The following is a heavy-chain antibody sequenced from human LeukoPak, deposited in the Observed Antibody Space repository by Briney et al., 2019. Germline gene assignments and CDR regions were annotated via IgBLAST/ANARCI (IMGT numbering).Heavy chain of an antibody. CDR1: GGSISGGNYY. CDR2: IYSSGST. CDR3: ARYYYGSGSPYFDY. Sequence: SETLSLTCTVSGGSISGGNYYWTWIRQPAGKGLEWIGRIYSSGSTNYNPSLKSRVTISVDTSKSQFSLKLSSVTAADTAVYYCARYYYGSGSPYFDYWGQGTLVTVSS. J-gene: IGHJ4*02. V-gene: IGHV4-61*02. D-gene: IGHD3-10*01.